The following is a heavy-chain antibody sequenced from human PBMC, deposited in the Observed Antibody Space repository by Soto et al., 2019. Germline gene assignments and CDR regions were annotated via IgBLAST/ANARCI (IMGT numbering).Heavy chain of an antibody. J-gene: IGHJ3*02. CDR3: ARVERGTATTVVDAFDI. CDR2: MSHSGGT. D-gene: IGHD1-1*01. Sequence: QVQLQQWGAGLLKPSETLSLTCAVYGGFVSSGSYYWSWIRQPPGKGLDWIGEMSHSGGTHFNPSLKSPVTISVDTSKNQFSLKMSSVTPADTALYYCARVERGTATTVVDAFDIWGPGTMVTVSS. V-gene: IGHV4-34*01. CDR1: GGFVSSGSYY.